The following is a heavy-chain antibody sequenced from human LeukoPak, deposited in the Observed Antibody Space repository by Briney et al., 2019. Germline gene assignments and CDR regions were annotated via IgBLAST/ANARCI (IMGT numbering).Heavy chain of an antibody. CDR1: GFTFRSYS. CDR3: AKSPAPGGYCSSTSCSDV. J-gene: IGHJ6*02. CDR2: ITSSSDTI. V-gene: IGHV3-48*01. D-gene: IGHD2-2*01. Sequence: GGSLRLSCAASGFTFRSYSLNWVRQAPGKGLEWISYITSSSDTIHYADSVKGRFTISRDNSKNTLYLQMNSLRAEDTAVYYCAKSPAPGGYCSSTSCSDVWGQGTTVTVSS.